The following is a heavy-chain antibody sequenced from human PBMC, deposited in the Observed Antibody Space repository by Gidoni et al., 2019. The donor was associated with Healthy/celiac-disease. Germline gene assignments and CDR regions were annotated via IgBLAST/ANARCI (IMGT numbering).Heavy chain of an antibody. V-gene: IGHV3-20*01. D-gene: IGHD2-21*02. CDR3: ARASGGDRWSAFDI. Sequence: EVQLVEAGGGVVRPGGSLRLSCAAAGFNLDDYGISWVRKAQGKGLGWVSVIKWNGGSTGYADSVKGRFTISRDNAKNSLYLQMNSLRAEDTALYHCARASGGDRWSAFDIWGQGTMVTVSS. J-gene: IGHJ3*02. CDR2: IKWNGGST. CDR1: GFNLDDYG.